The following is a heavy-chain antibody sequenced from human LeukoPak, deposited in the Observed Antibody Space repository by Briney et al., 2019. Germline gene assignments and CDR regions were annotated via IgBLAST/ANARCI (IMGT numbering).Heavy chain of an antibody. D-gene: IGHD3-10*01. J-gene: IGHJ1*01. Sequence: GGSLRLSCAASGFTFSSYAMSWVRQAPGKGLEWVSAISGSGGSTYYADSVKGRFTISRANSKNTLYLQMNSLRAEDTAVYYCAKDRSGSTAEYLQHWGQGTLVTVSS. CDR3: AKDRSGSTAEYLQH. CDR1: GFTFSSYA. CDR2: ISGSGGST. V-gene: IGHV3-23*01.